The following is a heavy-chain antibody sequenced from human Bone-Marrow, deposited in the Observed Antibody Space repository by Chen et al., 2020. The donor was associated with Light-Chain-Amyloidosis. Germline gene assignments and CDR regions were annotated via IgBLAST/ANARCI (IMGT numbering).Heavy chain of an antibody. CDR2: IYYSGST. D-gene: IGHD6-13*01. V-gene: IGHV4-30-4*08. Sequence: QVQLQESGPGLVKPSQTLSLTCTVSGGSISSGDYYWSWIRQPPGKGLEWIGYIYYSGSTHYNPSLKSRVTISVDTSKNQFSLKLTSVTAADTAVYYCARVALISVAAAGSWFDPWGQGTLVTVSS. CDR3: ARVALISVAAAGSWFDP. CDR1: GGSISSGDYY. J-gene: IGHJ5*02.